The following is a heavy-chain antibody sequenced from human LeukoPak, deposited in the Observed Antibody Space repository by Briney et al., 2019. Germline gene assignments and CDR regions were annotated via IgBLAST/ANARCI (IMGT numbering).Heavy chain of an antibody. CDR1: GYTFTGYY. V-gene: IGHV1-2*02. D-gene: IGHD3-22*01. Sequence: ASVKVSCKASGYTFTGYYMHWVRQAPGQGLEWMGWINPNSGGTNYAQKFQDRVTMTRDTSISTAYMELSRLRSDDTAVYYCARPYDSSGYYYFDYWGQGTLVTVSS. CDR3: ARPYDSSGYYYFDY. J-gene: IGHJ4*02. CDR2: INPNSGGT.